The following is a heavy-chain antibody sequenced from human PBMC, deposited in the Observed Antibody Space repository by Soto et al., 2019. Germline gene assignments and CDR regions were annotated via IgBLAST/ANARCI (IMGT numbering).Heavy chain of an antibody. Sequence: QVQLVESGGGVVQPGRSLRLSCAASGFTFRSYGMHWVRQAPGKGLEWVAVIWNDGSERYYADSVKGRFTISRDNSKNTLDLQMYSLRAEDTAVYYCARDRTGVGYNIDVWGQGTTVTVSS. V-gene: IGHV3-33*01. CDR3: ARDRTGVGYNIDV. J-gene: IGHJ6*02. D-gene: IGHD5-12*01. CDR2: IWNDGSER. CDR1: GFTFRSYG.